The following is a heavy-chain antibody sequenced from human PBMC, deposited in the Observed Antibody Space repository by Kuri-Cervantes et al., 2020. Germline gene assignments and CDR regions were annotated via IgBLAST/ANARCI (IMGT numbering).Heavy chain of an antibody. CDR3: AKAPKDASAFDI. CDR1: GFTFDDYA. Sequence: GGSLRLSCAASGFTFDDYAMHWVRQAPGKGLEWVSGISWNSGSIGYADSVKGRLTISRDNAKNSLYLQMNSLRAEDTALYYCAKAPKDASAFDIWGQGTMVTVSS. CDR2: ISWNSGSI. V-gene: IGHV3-9*01. J-gene: IGHJ3*02.